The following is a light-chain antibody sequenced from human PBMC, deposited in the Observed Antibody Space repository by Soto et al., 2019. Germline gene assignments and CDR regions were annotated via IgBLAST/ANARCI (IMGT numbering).Light chain of an antibody. Sequence: QSVLTQPRSVSGSPGQSVTVSCTGTSGDVGAYKYVSWYQQHPGKAPKLMIYDVSKRPSGVPDRFSGSKSGNSASLTISGLQAEDEADYYCCSYAGNYPFVFGTGTKVTGL. V-gene: IGLV2-11*01. CDR1: SGDVGAYKY. J-gene: IGLJ1*01. CDR2: DVS. CDR3: CSYAGNYPFV.